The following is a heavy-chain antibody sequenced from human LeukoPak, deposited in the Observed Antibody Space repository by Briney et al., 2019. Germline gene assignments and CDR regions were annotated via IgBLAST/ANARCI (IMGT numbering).Heavy chain of an antibody. CDR2: ISAYNGNT. CDR3: ARDFYGETQVYYVDY. J-gene: IGHJ4*02. V-gene: IGHV1-18*01. Sequence: ASVKVSCKASGYTFTSYGISWVRQAPGQGLEWMGWISAYNGNTNYAQKLQGRVTMTTDTSTSTAYMELRSLRSDDTAVYYCARDFYGETQVYYVDYWGQGALVTVSS. CDR1: GYTFTSYG. D-gene: IGHD4-17*01.